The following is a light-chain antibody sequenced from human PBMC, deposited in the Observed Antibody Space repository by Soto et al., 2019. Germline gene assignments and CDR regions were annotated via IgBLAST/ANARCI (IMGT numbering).Light chain of an antibody. CDR3: QQYNNWPPYT. Sequence: EIVMKQSPATLSVSPGERATLSCRASQSVSSNLAWYQQKPGQAPRLLSYGASTRATGIPARFSGSGSGTEFTLTISSLQSEDFAVYYCQQYNNWPPYTFGQGTKLEI. J-gene: IGKJ2*01. CDR1: QSVSSN. V-gene: IGKV3-15*01. CDR2: GAS.